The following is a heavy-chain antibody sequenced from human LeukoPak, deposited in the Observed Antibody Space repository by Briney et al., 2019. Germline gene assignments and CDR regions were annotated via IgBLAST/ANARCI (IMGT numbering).Heavy chain of an antibody. CDR2: INHSGST. V-gene: IGHV4-34*01. CDR3: ARKGKYDILTGYCKWLWWFDP. J-gene: IGHJ5*02. D-gene: IGHD3-9*01. CDR1: GGSFSGYY. Sequence: KPSETLSLTCAVYGGSFSGYYWSWIRQPPGKGLEWIGEINHSGSTNYNPSLKSRVTISVDTSKNQFSLKLSSVTAADTAVYYCARKGKYDILTGYCKWLWWFDPWGQGTLVTVSS.